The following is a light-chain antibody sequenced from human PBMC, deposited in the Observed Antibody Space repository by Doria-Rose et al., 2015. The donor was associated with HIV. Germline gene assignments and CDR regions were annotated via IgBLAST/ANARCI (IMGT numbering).Light chain of an antibody. V-gene: IGKV3-20*01. CDR2: GGS. Sequence: DIVMTQSPGTLSLSPGERATLSCRASQSFSSTYLAWYQQKPGKAPSRLIYGGSTRATGIPDRISASGSGTDFTLTINRLEPEDFALYYCHQYGTSWTFGQGTKVEI. CDR3: HQYGTSWT. CDR1: QSFSSTY. J-gene: IGKJ1*01.